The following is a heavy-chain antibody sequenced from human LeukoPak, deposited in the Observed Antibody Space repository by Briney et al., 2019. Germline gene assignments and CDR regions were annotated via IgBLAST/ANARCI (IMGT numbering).Heavy chain of an antibody. Sequence: PGRSLRLSCAASGFNFVNYAMHWVRQAPGKGLEWGAVISFNESHRYYADSVKGRFTISRDNSKNTLYLQMNSLRAEGTAVYYCAKVDGTVTTYHNWFDPWGQGTLVTVSS. CDR1: GFNFVNYA. D-gene: IGHD4-17*01. J-gene: IGHJ5*02. CDR2: ISFNESHR. CDR3: AKVDGTVTTYHNWFDP. V-gene: IGHV3-30*04.